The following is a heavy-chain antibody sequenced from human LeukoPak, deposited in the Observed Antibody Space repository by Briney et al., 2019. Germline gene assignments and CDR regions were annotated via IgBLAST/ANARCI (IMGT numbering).Heavy chain of an antibody. J-gene: IGHJ4*02. V-gene: IGHV4-30-2*01. CDR1: GGSISSGDHP. D-gene: IGHD3-10*01. Sequence: PSQTLSLTCTVSGGSISSGDHPWSWIRQPPGKGLEWIGYIFHTGHTSYNPSLKSRVTISVDMSKNQLSLRLTSVTAADTAVYYCARGFYGAGSHFDYWGQGTLVTVSS. CDR2: IFHTGHT. CDR3: ARGFYGAGSHFDY.